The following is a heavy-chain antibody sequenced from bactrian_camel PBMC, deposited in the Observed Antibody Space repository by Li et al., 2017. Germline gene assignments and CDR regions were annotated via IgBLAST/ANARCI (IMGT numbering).Heavy chain of an antibody. CDR3: AKLLGSWYFDY. V-gene: IGHV3S5*01. Sequence: HVQLVESGGGSMQAGGSLRLSCVASRFTFSNYYMSWVRQAPGRGPEWVAGIDWDGKDVHYPDSMRGRFTISRDNAKNTLYLQLNSLKTEDTGMYYCAKLLGSWYFDYWGQGTQVTVS. CDR1: RFTFSNYY. J-gene: IGHJ6*01. CDR2: IDWDGKDV. D-gene: IGHD6*01.